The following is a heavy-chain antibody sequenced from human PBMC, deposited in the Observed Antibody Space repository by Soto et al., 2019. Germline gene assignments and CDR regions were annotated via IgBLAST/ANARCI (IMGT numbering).Heavy chain of an antibody. J-gene: IGHJ4*02. V-gene: IGHV3-30*03. Sequence: QAQLVESGGGVVQPGRSLRLSCAASGFNFNDYGMHWVRQAPGKGLEWVAVMSDDGSERYYADSVKGRFTISRDNSKNTLSLQMNSLGAEDTAVYCCGPHGGLYWGQGTLVTVSS. CDR1: GFNFNDYG. D-gene: IGHD3-16*01. CDR3: GPHGGLY. CDR2: MSDDGSER.